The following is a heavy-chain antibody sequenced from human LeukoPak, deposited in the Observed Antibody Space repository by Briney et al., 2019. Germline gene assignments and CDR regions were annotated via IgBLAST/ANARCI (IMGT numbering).Heavy chain of an antibody. Sequence: ASVKVSCKASGFVFTGYSFTWVRQAPGQGLEWMGWISANDGKIHYSERHQGRVTMSTDTVTSTVYMELRSLRSDDTAVYYCARELHVERDDYWGQGTLVTVSS. D-gene: IGHD1-1*01. J-gene: IGHJ4*02. CDR2: ISANDGKI. V-gene: IGHV1-18*01. CDR1: GFVFTGYS. CDR3: ARELHVERDDY.